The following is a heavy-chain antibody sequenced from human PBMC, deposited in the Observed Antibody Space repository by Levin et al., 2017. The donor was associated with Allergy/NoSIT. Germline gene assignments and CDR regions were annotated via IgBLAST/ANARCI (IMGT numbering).Heavy chain of an antibody. D-gene: IGHD1-26*01. CDR1: GYTFTSYG. Sequence: VASVKVSCKASGYTFTSYGISWVRQAPGQGLEWMGWISAYNGNTNYAQKLQGRVTMTTDTSTSTAYMELRSLRSDDTAVYYCARTIGEWELPLNMADWFDPWGQGTLVTVSS. V-gene: IGHV1-18*01. J-gene: IGHJ5*02. CDR2: ISAYNGNT. CDR3: ARTIGEWELPLNMADWFDP.